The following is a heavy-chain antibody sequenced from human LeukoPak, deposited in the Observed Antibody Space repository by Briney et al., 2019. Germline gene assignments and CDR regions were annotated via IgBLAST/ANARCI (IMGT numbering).Heavy chain of an antibody. CDR3: AKGSYYGDAFDI. CDR1: GGTFSSYA. V-gene: IGHV1-69*13. CDR2: IIPIFGTA. J-gene: IGHJ3*02. D-gene: IGHD1-26*01. Sequence: GASVKVSCKASGGTFSSYAISWVRQAPGQGLEWMGGIIPIFGTANYAQKFQGRVTITADESTSTAYMELSSLRSEDTAVYYCAKGSYYGDAFDIWGQGTMVTVSS.